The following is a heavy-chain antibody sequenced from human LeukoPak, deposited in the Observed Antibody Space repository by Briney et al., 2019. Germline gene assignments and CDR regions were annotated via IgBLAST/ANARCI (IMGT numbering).Heavy chain of an antibody. J-gene: IGHJ4*02. Sequence: GGSLRLSCAASGFXFSSYGMHWVRQAPGKGLEWVAVISYDGSNKYYADSVKGRFTISRDNSKNTLYLQMNSLRAEDTAVYYCAKDPTAVAPYWGQGTLVTVSS. V-gene: IGHV3-30*18. CDR3: AKDPTAVAPY. CDR1: GFXFSSYG. D-gene: IGHD6-19*01. CDR2: ISYDGSNK.